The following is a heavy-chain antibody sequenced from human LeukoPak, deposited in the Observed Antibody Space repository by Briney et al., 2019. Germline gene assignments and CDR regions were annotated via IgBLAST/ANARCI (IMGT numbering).Heavy chain of an antibody. V-gene: IGHV5-51*01. CDR2: IYPGDSDT. CDR1: GYSFTSYW. D-gene: IGHD3-22*01. CDR3: ARRYYYDSSGYYYLYYFDY. J-gene: IGHJ4*02. Sequence: GKSLKISCKGSGYSFTSYWIGWVRQMPGKGLEGMGIIYPGDSDTRYSPSFQGQVTISADKSISTAYLQWSSLKASDTAMYYCARRYYYDSSGYYYLYYFDYWGQGTLVTVSS.